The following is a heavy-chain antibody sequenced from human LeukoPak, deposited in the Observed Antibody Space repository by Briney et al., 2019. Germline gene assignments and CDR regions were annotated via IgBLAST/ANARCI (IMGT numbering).Heavy chain of an antibody. J-gene: IGHJ4*02. V-gene: IGHV4-31*03. Sequence: PSETLSLTCTVSGGSISSGGYYSSWIRQHTGKGLERTGHIYYSGSTDYTRSLKSRVTISVDTSKHQSSLKLSSVTAAVTAGEYCVRVVVTTVELRFVYWGKGAKVTVCS. D-gene: IGHD2-21*02. CDR2: IYYSGST. CDR1: GGSISSGGYY. CDR3: VRVVVTTVELRFVY.